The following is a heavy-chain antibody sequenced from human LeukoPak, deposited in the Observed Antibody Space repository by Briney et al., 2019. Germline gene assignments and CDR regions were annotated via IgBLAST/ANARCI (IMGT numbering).Heavy chain of an antibody. D-gene: IGHD3-10*01. CDR3: ARVGYYYGSGTDY. V-gene: IGHV4-34*01. CDR1: GGSFSGYY. CDR2: INHSGST. Sequence: PSETLSLTCAVYGGSFSGYYWSWIRQPPGKGLEWIGEINHSGSTYYNPSLKSRVTISVDTSKNQFSLKLSSVTAADTAVYYCARVGYYYGSGTDYWGQGTLVTVSS. J-gene: IGHJ4*02.